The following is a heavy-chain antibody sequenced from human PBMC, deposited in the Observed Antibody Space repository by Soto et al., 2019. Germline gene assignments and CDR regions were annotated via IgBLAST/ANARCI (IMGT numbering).Heavy chain of an antibody. J-gene: IGHJ3*02. CDR3: AREGPISGTGAFDI. D-gene: IGHD6-25*01. V-gene: IGHV3-33*01. Sequence: QVQLVESGGGVVQPGRTLRLSCAASGFTFNIHGMHWVRQAPGTGLEWVAVIWSDGNNKFYADSVRGRFTISRDNSKNTIDLQLNILRVEDTGVYYCAREGPISGTGAFDIWGQGTKVTVSS. CDR2: IWSDGNNK. CDR1: GFTFNIHG.